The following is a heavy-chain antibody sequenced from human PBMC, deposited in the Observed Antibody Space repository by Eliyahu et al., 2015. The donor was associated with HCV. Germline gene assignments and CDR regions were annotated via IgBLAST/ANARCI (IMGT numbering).Heavy chain of an antibody. CDR1: GFSLTTNKMR. J-gene: IGHJ4*02. CDR3: ARHISAAFAFDY. V-gene: IGHV2-70*04. Sequence: QVTLKESGPALVKPTQTLTLTCTFSGFSLTTNKMRVSWIRQPPGKALEWLARIDWDDDKFYSTSLKTRLTISTDTSKNQVVLTMTNMDPVDTATYYCARHISAAFAFDYWGQGTLVTVSS. D-gene: IGHD6-13*01. CDR2: IDWDDDK.